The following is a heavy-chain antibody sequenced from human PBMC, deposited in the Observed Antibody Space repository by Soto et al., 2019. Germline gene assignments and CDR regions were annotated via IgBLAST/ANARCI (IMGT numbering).Heavy chain of an antibody. V-gene: IGHV3-23*01. CDR2: IIASGVNT. D-gene: IGHD2-8*01. CDR3: AKMRGVRQGFDP. CDR1: GFTFSSYA. J-gene: IGHJ5*02. Sequence: EVQLLESGGGLVQPGGSLRLSCVASGFTFSSYAMSWVRQAPGKGLEWVSAIIASGVNTYYADSVKGRFTISRDNSKNTLYLQMNSLRAEDTAVYYCAKMRGVRQGFDPWGQGTLVTVSS.